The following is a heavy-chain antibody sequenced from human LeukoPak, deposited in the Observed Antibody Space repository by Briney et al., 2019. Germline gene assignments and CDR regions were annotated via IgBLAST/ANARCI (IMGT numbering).Heavy chain of an antibody. V-gene: IGHV4-59*08. J-gene: IGHJ4*02. D-gene: IGHD3-22*01. CDR2: IYYSGST. Sequence: PSETLSLTCTVSGGSISSYYWSWIRQPPGKGLEWIGYIYYSGSTYYNPSLKSRVTISVETSKNQCSLKLSSVTAADTAVYYCARRYSSGFDYWGQGTLVTVSS. CDR3: ARRYSSGFDY. CDR1: GGSISSYY.